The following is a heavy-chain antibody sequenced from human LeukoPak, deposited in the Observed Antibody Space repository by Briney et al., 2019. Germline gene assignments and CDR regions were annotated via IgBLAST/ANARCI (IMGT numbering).Heavy chain of an antibody. CDR2: IYYSGST. Sequence: SETLSLTCTVSGGSISSSSYYWGWIRQPPGKGLEWIGSIYYSGSTYYNPSLKSRVTISVDTSKNQFSLKLSSVTAADTAVYYCARGLAYSGSYFFYWGQGTLVTVSS. D-gene: IGHD1-26*01. J-gene: IGHJ4*02. V-gene: IGHV4-39*01. CDR3: ARGLAYSGSYFFY. CDR1: GGSISSSSYY.